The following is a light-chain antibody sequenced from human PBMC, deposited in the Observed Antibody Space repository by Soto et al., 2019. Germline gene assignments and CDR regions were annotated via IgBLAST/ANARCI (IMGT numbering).Light chain of an antibody. V-gene: IGKV1-5*03. Sequence: DIQMTQSPSTLSGSVGDRVTITCRASQTISSWLAWYQQKPGKAPKLLIYKASTLKNGVPSRFSGSGSGTEFTLTISSLQPDYFATYYCQHYNSYSEAFGQGTKVELK. J-gene: IGKJ1*01. CDR1: QTISSW. CDR3: QHYNSYSEA. CDR2: KAS.